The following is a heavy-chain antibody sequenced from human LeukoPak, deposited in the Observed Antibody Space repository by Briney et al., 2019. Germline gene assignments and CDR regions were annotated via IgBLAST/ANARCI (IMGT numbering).Heavy chain of an antibody. CDR2: IYYSGST. CDR1: VGSISSYY. CDR3: SGTTEGEYSYGYFYYYYMDV. J-gene: IGHJ6*03. V-gene: IGHV4-59*12. D-gene: IGHD5-18*01. Sequence: SESLSLTCTVSVGSISSYYWSWMRQPPGRGGEGGGYIYYSGSTNYKSSVKSRVTISVDTSKNQFALKLSSVAAADTAGYYFSGTTEGEYSYGYFYYYYMDVSGKGTTVTISS.